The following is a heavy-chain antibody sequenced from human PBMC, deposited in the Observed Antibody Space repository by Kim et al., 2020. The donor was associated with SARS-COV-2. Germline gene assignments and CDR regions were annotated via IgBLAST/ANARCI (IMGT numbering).Heavy chain of an antibody. V-gene: IGHV4-59*01. CDR3: ARYLLGMDDAFDI. J-gene: IGHJ3*02. D-gene: IGHD7-27*01. Sequence: YNPSLKSRVTISVDTSKNQFSLKLSSVTAADTAVYYCARYLLGMDDAFDIWGQGTMVTVSS.